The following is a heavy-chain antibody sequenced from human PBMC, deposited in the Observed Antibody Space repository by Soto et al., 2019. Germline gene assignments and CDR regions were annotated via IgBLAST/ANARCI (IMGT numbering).Heavy chain of an antibody. J-gene: IGHJ4*02. Sequence: GSLRLSCAASEFTFSNYAMSWVRQAPGKGLEWVSAISYGGGTTYYADSVKGRFTISRDNSKNTLYLQMNSLRAEDTAVYYCARGGVFFYATTTDHYDYWGQGTLVTVSS. D-gene: IGHD1-1*01. V-gene: IGHV3-23*01. CDR1: EFTFSNYA. CDR3: ARGGVFFYATTTDHYDY. CDR2: ISYGGGTT.